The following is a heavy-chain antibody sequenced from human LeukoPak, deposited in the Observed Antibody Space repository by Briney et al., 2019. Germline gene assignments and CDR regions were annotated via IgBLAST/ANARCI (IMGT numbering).Heavy chain of an antibody. Sequence: GGSLRLSCAASEFTFSNYAMNWVRQAPGKGLEWVSGISGGGGSTYYADSVKGRFTISRDNSKTTLSLQMDSLRAEDTALYYCAKGSGINHYHWIDPWGQGTLVTVSS. CDR2: ISGGGGST. D-gene: IGHD1-14*01. V-gene: IGHV3-23*01. CDR3: AKGSGINHYHWIDP. CDR1: EFTFSNYA. J-gene: IGHJ5*02.